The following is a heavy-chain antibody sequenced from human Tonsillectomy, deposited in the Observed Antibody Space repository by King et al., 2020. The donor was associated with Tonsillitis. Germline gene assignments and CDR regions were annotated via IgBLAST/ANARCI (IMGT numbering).Heavy chain of an antibody. V-gene: IGHV3-49*03. CDR3: ARACFMVGQLAGDCFTS. CDR1: GFTFGDYA. Sequence: VQLVESGGSLVQPGRSLRLSCTASGFTFGDYALSWFRQAPGKGLEWVSFIRSRDSRGAKEYAASVKGRLTISRDDSKSIAYLQMNSLKTEDTALYYCARACFMVGQLAGDCFTSWGQGTLVTVSS. CDR2: IRSRDSRGAK. D-gene: IGHD6-6*01. J-gene: IGHJ5*02.